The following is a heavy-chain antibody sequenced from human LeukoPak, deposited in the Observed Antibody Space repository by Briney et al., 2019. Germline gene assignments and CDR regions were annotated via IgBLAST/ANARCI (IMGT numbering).Heavy chain of an antibody. Sequence: PSETLSLTCTVSGGSISSYYGSWIRQPPGKGLEWIGYIYYSGSTNYNPSLKSRVTISVDTSKNQFSLKLSSVTAADTAVYYCARGRGQPRHFDYWGQGTLVTVSS. CDR2: IYYSGST. V-gene: IGHV4-59*01. D-gene: IGHD3-10*01. CDR1: GGSISSYY. CDR3: ARGRGQPRHFDY. J-gene: IGHJ4*02.